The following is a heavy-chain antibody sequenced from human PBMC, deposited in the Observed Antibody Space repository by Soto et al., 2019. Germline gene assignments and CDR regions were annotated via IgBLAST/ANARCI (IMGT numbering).Heavy chain of an antibody. CDR1: GYSVSSSDYY. CDR2: IFYSGLT. CDR3: ATLTVSLSGPYGIHV. V-gene: IGHV4-39*01. D-gene: IGHD2-15*01. J-gene: IGHJ6*02. Sequence: NPSETLSLTCSVSGYSVSSSDYYWAWIRHPPGKGLEWIGSIFYSGLTYYNPSLKSRVTLSVDTSKNQFSVRLNSVTAADTAVYYCATLTVSLSGPYGIHVWGQGTTVTV.